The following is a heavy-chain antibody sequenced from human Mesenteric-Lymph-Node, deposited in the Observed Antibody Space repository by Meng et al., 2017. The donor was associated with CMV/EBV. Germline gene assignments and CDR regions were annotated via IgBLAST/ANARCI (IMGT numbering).Heavy chain of an antibody. V-gene: IGHV1-18*01. J-gene: IGHJ6*02. CDR1: GYTFTSYD. Sequence: ASVKVSCKASGYTFTSYDINWVRQATGQGLEWMGWISAYNGNTNYAQKLQGRVTMTTDTSTSTACMELRSLRSDDTAVYYCARGGATMLGHYGMDVWGQGTTVTVSS. D-gene: IGHD3-10*02. CDR3: ARGGATMLGHYGMDV. CDR2: ISAYNGNT.